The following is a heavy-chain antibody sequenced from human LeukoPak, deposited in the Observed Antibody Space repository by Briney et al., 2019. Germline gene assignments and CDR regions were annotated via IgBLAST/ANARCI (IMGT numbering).Heavy chain of an antibody. V-gene: IGHV6-1*01. J-gene: IGHJ5*02. Sequence: SQTLSLTCAISGDSVSSNSAAWNWLRQSPSRGLEWLGRTYYMSKWYNDYAVSVKSRITINPETSKNQFSLQLKSVTPEDTAVYYCARFHWNYDNWFDPWGQGTLVTVSS. CDR1: GDSVSSNSAA. D-gene: IGHD1-7*01. CDR2: TYYMSKWYN. CDR3: ARFHWNYDNWFDP.